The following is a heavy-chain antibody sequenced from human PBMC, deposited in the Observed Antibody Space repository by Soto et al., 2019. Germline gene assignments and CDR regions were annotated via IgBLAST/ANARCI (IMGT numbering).Heavy chain of an antibody. CDR3: ARDEGAVAGNNAFDI. V-gene: IGHV1-69*04. CDR1: GGTFSSYT. J-gene: IGHJ3*02. Sequence: ASVKVSCKASGGTFSSYTISWVRQAPGQGLEWMGRIIPILGIANYAQKFQGRVTITAGKSTSTAYMELSSLRSEDTAVYYCARDEGAVAGNNAFDIWGQGTMVTVSS. CDR2: IIPILGIA. D-gene: IGHD6-19*01.